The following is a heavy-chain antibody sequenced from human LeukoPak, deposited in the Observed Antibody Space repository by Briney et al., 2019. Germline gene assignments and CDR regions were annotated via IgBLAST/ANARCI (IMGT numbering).Heavy chain of an antibody. CDR2: IYYSGST. V-gene: IGHV4-61*08. Sequence: SETLSLTCTVSGGSISSGGYYWSWIRQHPGKGLEWIGYIYYSGSTYYNPSLKSRVTISVDTSKNQFSLKLSSVTAADTAVYYCARIGSYYDSSGYYFHWFDPWGQGTLVTVSS. J-gene: IGHJ5*02. CDR1: GGSISSGGYY. D-gene: IGHD3-22*01. CDR3: ARIGSYYDSSGYYFHWFDP.